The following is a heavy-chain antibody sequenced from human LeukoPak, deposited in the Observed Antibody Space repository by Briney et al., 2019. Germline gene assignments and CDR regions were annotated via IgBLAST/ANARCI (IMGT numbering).Heavy chain of an antibody. J-gene: IGHJ3*02. D-gene: IGHD3-9*01. V-gene: IGHV3-48*03. CDR2: TSSSGTTI. CDR3: ARVLDYDILTGYLGGAFDI. Sequence: GGSLRLSCAASGFTFNSYEMNWDRPAPGKGREWGSNTSSSGTTIHYADSVKGRFTISRDNSKTTLYLQMNSLRAEDTAVYYCARVLDYDILTGYLGGAFDIWGQGTMVTVSS. CDR1: GFTFNSYE.